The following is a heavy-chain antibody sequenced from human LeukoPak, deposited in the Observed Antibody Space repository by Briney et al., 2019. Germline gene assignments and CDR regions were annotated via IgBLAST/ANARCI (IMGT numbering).Heavy chain of an antibody. Sequence: GGSLRLSCAASGFTFSDYYMSWIRQAPGKGLEWGSYISSSGSTIYYADSVKGRFTISRDNAKNSLYLQMNSLRAEDTAVYYCAKASTFGELNRPFDYWGQGILVTVSS. V-gene: IGHV3-11*01. CDR2: ISSSGSTI. CDR1: GFTFSDYY. CDR3: AKASTFGELNRPFDY. J-gene: IGHJ4*02. D-gene: IGHD3-10*01.